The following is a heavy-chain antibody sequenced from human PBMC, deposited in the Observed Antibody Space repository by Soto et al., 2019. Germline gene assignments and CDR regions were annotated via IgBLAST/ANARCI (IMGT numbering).Heavy chain of an antibody. V-gene: IGHV3-48*02. J-gene: IGHJ3*02. Sequence: EVQLVESGGGLVQPGGSLRLSCAASGFTFSSYSMNWVRQAPGKGLEWVSYISSSSSTIYYADSVKGRFTISRDNAKNSLYLQMNSVRDEDTAVYYCARSDEYGLAFDIWGQGTMVTVSS. D-gene: IGHD6-6*01. CDR1: GFTFSSYS. CDR2: ISSSSSTI. CDR3: ARSDEYGLAFDI.